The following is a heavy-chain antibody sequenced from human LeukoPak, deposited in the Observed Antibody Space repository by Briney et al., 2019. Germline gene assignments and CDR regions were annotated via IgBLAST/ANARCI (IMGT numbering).Heavy chain of an antibody. J-gene: IGHJ4*02. CDR1: GFPFSSHG. Sequence: SGGSLRLSCAGSGFPFSSHGMNWVRQAPGKGLEWVSAISGSGGSTYYADSVKGRFTISRDNSKNTLYLQMNSLRAEDTAVYYCAKDHTSYYDSSEGPADYWGQGTLVTVSS. D-gene: IGHD3-22*01. V-gene: IGHV3-23*01. CDR2: ISGSGGST. CDR3: AKDHTSYYDSSEGPADY.